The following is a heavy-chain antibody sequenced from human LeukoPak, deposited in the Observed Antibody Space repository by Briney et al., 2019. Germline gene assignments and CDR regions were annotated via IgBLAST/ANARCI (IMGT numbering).Heavy chain of an antibody. Sequence: GGSLRLSCAASGFTFSSYAMSWVRQAPGKGLEWVAAISYDGSNKYYADSVKGRFTISRDNSKNTLYLQMNSLRAEDTAVYYCAKDRGSSWYPYWGQGTLVTVSS. CDR2: ISYDGSNK. J-gene: IGHJ4*02. CDR3: AKDRGSSWYPY. D-gene: IGHD6-13*01. CDR1: GFTFSSYA. V-gene: IGHV3-30*18.